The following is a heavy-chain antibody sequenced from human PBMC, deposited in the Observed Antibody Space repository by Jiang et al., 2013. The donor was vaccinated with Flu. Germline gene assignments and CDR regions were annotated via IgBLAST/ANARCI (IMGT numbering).Heavy chain of an antibody. D-gene: IGHD2-21*01. V-gene: IGHV3-11*01. CDR2: ISDSGTTV. CDR1: GFIFSDHY. J-gene: IGHJ6*03. Sequence: LAKPGGSLRLSCAASGFIFSDHYMTWVRQAPGKGLEWISYISDSGTTVHYADSVKGRFTISRDNGKSSLYLQLNNLRDDDTAVYFCARVGGADYNYYYFYMDVWGKGTTVTVSS. CDR3: ARVGGADYNYYYFYMDV.